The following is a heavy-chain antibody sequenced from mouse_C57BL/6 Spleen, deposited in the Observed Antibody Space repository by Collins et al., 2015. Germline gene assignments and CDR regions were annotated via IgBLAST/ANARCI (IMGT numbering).Heavy chain of an antibody. CDR2: IDPSDSYT. V-gene: IGHV1-69*02. CDR1: GYTFTSYW. CDR3: ARSLYDYGAY. Sequence: QVQLQQPGAELVKPGASVKLPCKASGYTFTSYWMHWVKQRPGQGLEWIGEIDPSDSYTNYNQKFKGKATLTVDKSSSTAYMQLSSLTSEDSAVYYCARSLYDYGAYWGQGTLVTVSA. D-gene: IGHD2-4*01. J-gene: IGHJ3*01.